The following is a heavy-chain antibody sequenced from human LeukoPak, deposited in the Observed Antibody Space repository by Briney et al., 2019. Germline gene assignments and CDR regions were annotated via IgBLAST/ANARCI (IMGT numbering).Heavy chain of an antibody. CDR3: ARVSELGIYSGYDMEGY. J-gene: IGHJ4*02. CDR2: INPNSGGT. V-gene: IGHV1-2*04. Sequence: ASVKVSCKASGYTFTGYYMHWVRQAPGQGLEWMGWINPNSGGTNYAQKFQGWVTMTRDTSISTAYMELRSLRSDDTAVYYCARVSELGIYSGYDMEGYWGQGTLVTVSS. CDR1: GYTFTGYY. D-gene: IGHD5-12*01.